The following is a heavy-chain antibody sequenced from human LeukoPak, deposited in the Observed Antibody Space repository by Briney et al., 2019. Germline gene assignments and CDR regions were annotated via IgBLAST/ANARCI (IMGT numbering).Heavy chain of an antibody. D-gene: IGHD3-22*01. J-gene: IGHJ6*02. CDR1: GFTISSYG. Sequence: GGSLRLSCAASGFTISSYGMHWVRQAPGKGLEWVAIISYNGDHKYYGDSVKGRFTISRDNSKNTLLLQIDSLRAEDTAVYYCAKDTDDSTGYYYYYYYGIDVWGQGTTVTVSS. CDR2: ISYNGDHK. V-gene: IGHV3-30*18. CDR3: AKDTDDSTGYYYYYYYGIDV.